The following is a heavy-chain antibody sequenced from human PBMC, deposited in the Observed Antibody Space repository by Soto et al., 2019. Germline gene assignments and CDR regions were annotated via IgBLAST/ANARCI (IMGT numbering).Heavy chain of an antibody. J-gene: IGHJ5*02. CDR2: IKSKTDGGTI. Sequence: GGSLRLSCAASGFTFNNAWMNWVRQAPGKGLEWVGRIKSKTDGGTIDYAAPMKGRFTISRDDSKNTLYLQMNSLKTEDTAVYYCTRDRLEDLPPYNWFDPWGQGTLVTVSS. D-gene: IGHD3-3*01. CDR3: TRDRLEDLPPYNWFDP. CDR1: GFTFNNAW. V-gene: IGHV3-15*07.